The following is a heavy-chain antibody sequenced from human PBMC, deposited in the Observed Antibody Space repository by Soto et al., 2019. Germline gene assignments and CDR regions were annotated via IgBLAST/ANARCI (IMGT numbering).Heavy chain of an antibody. Sequence: KPSETLSLTCAVSGGSISSGGYSWSWIRQPPGKGLEWIGYIYHSGSTYYNPSLKSRVTISVDRSKNQFSLKLSSVTAADTAVYYCARQRGGSQKNWFDPWGQGTLVTVSS. CDR2: IYHSGST. CDR1: GGSISSGGYS. CDR3: ARQRGGSQKNWFDP. D-gene: IGHD3-16*01. V-gene: IGHV4-30-2*01. J-gene: IGHJ5*02.